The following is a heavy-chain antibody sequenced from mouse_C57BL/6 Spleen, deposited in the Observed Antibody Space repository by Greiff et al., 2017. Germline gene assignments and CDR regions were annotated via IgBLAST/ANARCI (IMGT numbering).Heavy chain of an antibody. Sequence: QVQLKESGAELAKPGASVKLSCKASGYTFTSYWMHWVQQRPGQGLEWIGYINPSSGYTKYNQKFKDKATLTADKSSSTAYMQLSSLTYEDSAVYYCARNYGSSYYAMDYWGQGTSGTVSS. D-gene: IGHD1-1*01. CDR2: INPSSGYT. J-gene: IGHJ4*01. CDR3: ARNYGSSYYAMDY. V-gene: IGHV1-7*01. CDR1: GYTFTSYW.